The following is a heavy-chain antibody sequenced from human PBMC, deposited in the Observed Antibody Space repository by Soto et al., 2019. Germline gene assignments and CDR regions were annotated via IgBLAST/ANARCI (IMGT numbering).Heavy chain of an antibody. CDR3: ARLGARKEFGRVYYYGMDV. D-gene: IGHD1-26*01. Sequence: GESLKISCKGSGYSFTSYWIGWVRQMPGKGLEWMGIIYPGDSDTRYSPSFQGQVTISADKSISTAYLQWSSLKASDTAMYYCARLGARKEFGRVYYYGMDVWGQVTTVTVSS. CDR2: IYPGDSDT. J-gene: IGHJ6*02. V-gene: IGHV5-51*01. CDR1: GYSFTSYW.